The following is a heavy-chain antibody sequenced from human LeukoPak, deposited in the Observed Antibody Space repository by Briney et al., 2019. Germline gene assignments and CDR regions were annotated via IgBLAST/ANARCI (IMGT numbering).Heavy chain of an antibody. CDR3: VRSLDY. V-gene: IGHV3-23*01. CDR2: ITGSGGFT. CDR1: GFIFSSAW. Sequence: GGSLRLSCAASGFIFSSAWMKWVRQAPGKGLEWVSVITGSGGFTQYADSVKGRFTISRDNSKNTVYLQMNSLRVEDTALYYCVRSLDYWGQGTLVTVSS. J-gene: IGHJ4*02.